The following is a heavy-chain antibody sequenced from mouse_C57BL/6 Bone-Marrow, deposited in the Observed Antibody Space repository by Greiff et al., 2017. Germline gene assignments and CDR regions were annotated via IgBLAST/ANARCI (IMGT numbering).Heavy chain of an antibody. D-gene: IGHD2-1*01. V-gene: IGHV5-12*01. J-gene: IGHJ4*01. Sequence: EVKVVESGGGLVQPGGSLKLSCAASGFTFSDYYMYWVRQTPEKRLEWVAYISNGGGSTYYPDTVKGRFTISRDNAKNTLYLQMSRLKSEDTAMYYCARRFYGNYVLYYAMDYWGQGTSVTVSS. CDR1: GFTFSDYY. CDR2: ISNGGGST. CDR3: ARRFYGNYVLYYAMDY.